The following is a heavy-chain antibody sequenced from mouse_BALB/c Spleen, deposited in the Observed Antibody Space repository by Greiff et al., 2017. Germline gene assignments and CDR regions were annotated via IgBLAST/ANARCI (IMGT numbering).Heavy chain of an antibody. D-gene: IGHD1-1*01. Sequence: DVKLVESGGGLVQPGGSLKLSCAASGFTFSSYTMSWVRQTPEKRLEWVAYISNGGGSTYYPDTVKGRFTISRDNAKNTLYLQMSSLKSEDTAMYYCARHNYLYAMDYWGQGTSVTVSS. J-gene: IGHJ4*01. CDR2: ISNGGGST. CDR1: GFTFSSYT. CDR3: ARHNYLYAMDY. V-gene: IGHV5-12-2*01.